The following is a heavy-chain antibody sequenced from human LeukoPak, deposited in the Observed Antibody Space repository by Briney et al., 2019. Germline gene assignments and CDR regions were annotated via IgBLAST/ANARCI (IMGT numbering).Heavy chain of an antibody. J-gene: IGHJ4*02. V-gene: IGHV3-43*02. CDR2: ISGDGGST. D-gene: IGHD3-22*01. CDR3: AKDITPYYYDSSGYEASFDY. Sequence: GGSLRLSSAASGFTFDDYAMHWVRQAPGKGLEWVSLISGDGGSTYYADSVKGRFTISRDNSKNSLYLQMNSLRTEDTALYYCAKDITPYYYDSSGYEASFDYWGQGTLVTVSS. CDR1: GFTFDDYA.